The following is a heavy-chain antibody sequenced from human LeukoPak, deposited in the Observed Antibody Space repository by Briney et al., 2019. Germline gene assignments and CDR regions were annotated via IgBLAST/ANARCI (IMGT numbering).Heavy chain of an antibody. Sequence: SETLSLTCTVSGGSFSGYYWSWIRQPAGKGLEWIGRIYTSVSTNYNPSLKSRVTMSVDTSKSQFSLKLSSVTAADTAVYYCARVSSAGIWDYWGQGTLVTVSS. J-gene: IGHJ4*02. CDR1: GGSFSGYY. V-gene: IGHV4-4*07. CDR2: IYTSVST. CDR3: ARVSSAGIWDY. D-gene: IGHD6-19*01.